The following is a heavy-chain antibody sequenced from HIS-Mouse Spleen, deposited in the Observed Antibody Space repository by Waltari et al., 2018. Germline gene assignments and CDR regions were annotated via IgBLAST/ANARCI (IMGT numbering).Heavy chain of an antibody. J-gene: IGHJ4*02. CDR1: GFTFSSYW. CDR3: ARRLAPDY. Sequence: EVQLVESGGGLVQPGGSLRLSCAASGFTFSSYWMSGVRQAPGRGREWVANIKEDGSEKYYVDSVKGRFTIARDNAKNSLYLQMNSLRAEDTAVYYCARRLAPDYWGQGTLVTVSS. D-gene: IGHD4-17*01. CDR2: IKEDGSEK. V-gene: IGHV3-7*01.